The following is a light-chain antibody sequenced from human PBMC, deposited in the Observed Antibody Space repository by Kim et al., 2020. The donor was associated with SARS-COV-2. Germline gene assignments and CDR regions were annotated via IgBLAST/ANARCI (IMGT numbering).Light chain of an antibody. V-gene: IGKV3-20*01. Sequence: LSPGARPGLSRRASQSVSTAYLAWYQQKPGPAPRLLIYGASNRAACIPDRFSGSGSGTDFTLTISRLEPEDFAVFYCQQYGDAPYTFGQGTKLEI. CDR2: GAS. J-gene: IGKJ2*01. CDR1: QSVSTAY. CDR3: QQYGDAPYT.